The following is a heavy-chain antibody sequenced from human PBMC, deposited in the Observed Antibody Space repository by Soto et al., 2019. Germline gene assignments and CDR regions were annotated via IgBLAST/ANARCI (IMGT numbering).Heavy chain of an antibody. J-gene: IGHJ4*02. V-gene: IGHV4-34*01. CDR1: GGSFSGYY. CDR2: INHSGST. Sequence: QVQLQQWGAGLLKPSETLSLTCAVYGGSFSGYYWTWIRQPPGTGLEWIGEINHSGSTNYNPSLNIRVTLSVDTSKNQFSLKLTSVTAADTAVYYCARDKITGLFDYWGQGTLVTVSS. D-gene: IGHD2-8*02. CDR3: ARDKITGLFDY.